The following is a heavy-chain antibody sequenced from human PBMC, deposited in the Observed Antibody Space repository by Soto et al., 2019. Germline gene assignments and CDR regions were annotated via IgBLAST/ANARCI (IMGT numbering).Heavy chain of an antibody. Sequence: QVQLVESGGGVVQPGRSLRLSCAASGFTFSSYGMHWVRQAPGKGLEWVAVIWYGGGNKYYADSVKGRFTISRDNSKNRLYLQMNRLGAEDTAVYCCARDMIAYGDRGGYWGQGTLGTGSS. CDR2: IWYGGGNK. V-gene: IGHV3-33*01. CDR3: ARDMIAYGDRGGY. CDR1: GFTFSSYG. D-gene: IGHD4-17*01. J-gene: IGHJ4*02.